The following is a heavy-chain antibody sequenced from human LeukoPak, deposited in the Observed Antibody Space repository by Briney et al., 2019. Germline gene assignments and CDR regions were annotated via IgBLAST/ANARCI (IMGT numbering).Heavy chain of an antibody. V-gene: IGHV4-39*01. D-gene: IGHD3-22*01. CDR2: IYYSGST. CDR1: GGSISSTGYY. J-gene: IGHJ4*02. Sequence: SETLSLTCTVSGGSISSTGYYWGWIRQPPGKGLEWIGTIYYSGSTYYNPSLKSRATISVDTSKNQFSLRLSSVTAADTAVYFCARHGRNYYDSSGYYYYFDYWGQGTLVTVSS. CDR3: ARHGRNYYDSSGYYYYFDY.